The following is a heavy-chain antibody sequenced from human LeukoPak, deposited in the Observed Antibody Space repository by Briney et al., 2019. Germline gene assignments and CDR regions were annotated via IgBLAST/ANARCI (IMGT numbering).Heavy chain of an antibody. CDR2: INPSGGST. D-gene: IGHD4-17*01. Sequence: ASVKVSCKASGYTFTSYYMHWVRQAPGQGLEWMGIINPSGGSTSYAQKFQGRVTMTRDTSTSTVYMELRSLRSDDTAVYYCAKIIDYGDYYDYWGQGTLVTVSS. CDR3: AKIIDYGDYYDY. CDR1: GYTFTSYY. J-gene: IGHJ4*02. V-gene: IGHV1-46*01.